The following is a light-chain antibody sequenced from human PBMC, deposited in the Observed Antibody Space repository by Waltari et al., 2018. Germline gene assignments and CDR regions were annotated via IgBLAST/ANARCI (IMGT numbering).Light chain of an antibody. CDR3: CSYAGFYTYV. V-gene: IGLV2-11*02. J-gene: IGLJ1*01. Sequence: QSALTQPRSVSGSPGQSVTISYTGTSSDVGGFTYVSWFEQNPGEAPKLINYDVTKPPSGFPGRFSGSKSGNTASLTISGLQAEDDSDFYCCSYAGFYTYVFGTGTKVTVL. CDR1: SSDVGGFTY. CDR2: DVT.